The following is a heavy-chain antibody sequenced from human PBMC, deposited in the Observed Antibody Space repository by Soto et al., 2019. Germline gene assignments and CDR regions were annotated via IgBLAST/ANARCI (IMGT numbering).Heavy chain of an antibody. Sequence: LRLSCAASGFTFSYYQMNWVRQAPGKGLEWISYISDSGGNIHYADSVKGRFTISRDNAKNSLYLQMNSLRAEDAAVYYCARESPARSGCFDFRGQGTLVTVSS. CDR1: GFTFSYYQ. CDR2: ISDSGGNI. D-gene: IGHD6-19*01. J-gene: IGHJ4*02. CDR3: ARESPARSGCFDF. V-gene: IGHV3-48*03.